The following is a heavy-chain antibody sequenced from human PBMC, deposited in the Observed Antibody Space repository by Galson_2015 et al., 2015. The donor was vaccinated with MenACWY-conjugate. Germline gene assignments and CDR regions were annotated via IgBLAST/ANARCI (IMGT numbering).Heavy chain of an antibody. D-gene: IGHD3-10*01. Sequence: SLRLSCAASGFTFSTYVMTWVRQAPGKGLEWVSDISESGDKTYYADSVKGRFTISRDNSKNTLFLQMSSLKADDTAVYYCRKPGHSGLLYFGESRYYYFGLDIWGRGTTVSVSS. CDR3: RKPGHSGLLYFGESRYYYFGLDI. J-gene: IGHJ6*02. V-gene: IGHV3-23*01. CDR1: GFTFSTYV. CDR2: ISESGDKT.